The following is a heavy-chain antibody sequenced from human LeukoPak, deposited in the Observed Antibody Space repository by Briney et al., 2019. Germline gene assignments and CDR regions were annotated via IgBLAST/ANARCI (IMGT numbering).Heavy chain of an antibody. J-gene: IGHJ4*02. CDR2: INHSGST. V-gene: IGHV4-34*01. CDR3: ARLSERAFDY. CDR1: AGSFSGYY. D-gene: IGHD1-1*01. Sequence: KPSETLSLTCAVYAGSFSGYYWSWIRQPPGKGLEWIGEINHSGSTNYNPSLKSRVTISVDTSKNQFSLKLSSVTAADTAVYYCARLSERAFDYWGQGTLVTVSS.